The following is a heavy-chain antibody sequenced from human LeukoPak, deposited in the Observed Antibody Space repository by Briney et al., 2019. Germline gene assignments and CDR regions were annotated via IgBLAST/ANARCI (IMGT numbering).Heavy chain of an antibody. Sequence: GGSLRLSCAASGFTFDDYAMYWVRQAPGKGLEWVSGISWNSGSIGYADSVKGRFTISRDNAKNSLYLQMNSLRAEDTALYYCAKDFLYYDSSGSFDYWGQGTLVTVSS. D-gene: IGHD3-22*01. CDR1: GFTFDDYA. CDR3: AKDFLYYDSSGSFDY. V-gene: IGHV3-9*01. CDR2: ISWNSGSI. J-gene: IGHJ4*02.